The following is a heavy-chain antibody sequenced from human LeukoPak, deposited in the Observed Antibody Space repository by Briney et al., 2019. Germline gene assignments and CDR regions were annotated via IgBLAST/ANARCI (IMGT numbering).Heavy chain of an antibody. J-gene: IGHJ4*02. Sequence: SVKVSCKASGGTFSSYAISWVRQAPGQGLEWMGRIIPILGIANYAQKFQGRVTITADKSTSTAYMELSSLRSEDTAVYYCAREPGQQLDDSIDYWGQGTLVTVSS. D-gene: IGHD6-13*01. CDR3: AREPGQQLDDSIDY. V-gene: IGHV1-69*04. CDR2: IIPILGIA. CDR1: GGTFSSYA.